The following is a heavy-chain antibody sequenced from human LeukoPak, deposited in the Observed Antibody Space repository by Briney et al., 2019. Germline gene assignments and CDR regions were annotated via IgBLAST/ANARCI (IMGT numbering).Heavy chain of an antibody. V-gene: IGHV1-69*06. Sequence: GASVKVSCKASGGTFSSYAISWVRQAPGQGLEWMGGVIPIFGTANYAQKFQGRVTITADKSTSTAYMELSSLRSEDTAVYYCARDPLNHGSGKNWFDPWGQGTLVTVSS. D-gene: IGHD3-10*01. J-gene: IGHJ5*02. CDR2: VIPIFGTA. CDR3: ARDPLNHGSGKNWFDP. CDR1: GGTFSSYA.